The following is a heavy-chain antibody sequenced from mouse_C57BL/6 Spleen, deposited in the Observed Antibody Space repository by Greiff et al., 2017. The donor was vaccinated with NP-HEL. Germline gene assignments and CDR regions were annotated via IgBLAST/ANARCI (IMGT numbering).Heavy chain of an antibody. Sequence: QVHVKQPGAELVKPGASVKLSCKASGYTFTSYWMHWVKQRPGQGLEWIGMIHPNSGSTNYNEKFKSKATLTVDKSSSTAYMQLSSLTSEDSAVYYCAGDYYGSSYAMDYWGQGTSVTVSS. D-gene: IGHD1-1*01. CDR2: IHPNSGST. V-gene: IGHV1-64*01. CDR3: AGDYYGSSYAMDY. CDR1: GYTFTSYW. J-gene: IGHJ4*01.